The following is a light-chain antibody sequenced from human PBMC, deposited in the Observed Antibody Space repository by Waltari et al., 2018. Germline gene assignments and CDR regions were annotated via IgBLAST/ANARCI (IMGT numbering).Light chain of an antibody. Sequence: IQITQSPSTLSASVGDRVTMTCRASQSVSRWLAWYQQKPGRAPKLLIYKASTLESGVPSRFSGSGSETQFTLTITSLQPDDSATYYCQQYNRYFSFGQGTKVEIK. V-gene: IGKV1-5*03. CDR2: KAS. CDR3: QQYNRYFS. J-gene: IGKJ2*01. CDR1: QSVSRW.